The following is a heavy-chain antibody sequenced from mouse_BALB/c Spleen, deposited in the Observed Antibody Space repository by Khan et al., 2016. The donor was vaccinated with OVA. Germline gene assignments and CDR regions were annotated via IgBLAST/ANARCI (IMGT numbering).Heavy chain of an antibody. CDR3: ARGTFDY. CDR1: GYSFTTYY. V-gene: IGHV1-34*01. D-gene: IGHD3-3*01. CDR2: IDPFNGGN. J-gene: IGHJ3*01. Sequence: VQLQQSGSELMKPGASVKISCKASGYSFTTYYMHWVKQSHGKSLEWIGYIDPFNGGNDYNQKFKGKVTFTVDNSSSTAYMHLSSLTSEDSAVYYCARGTFDYWGQGTLVTVSA.